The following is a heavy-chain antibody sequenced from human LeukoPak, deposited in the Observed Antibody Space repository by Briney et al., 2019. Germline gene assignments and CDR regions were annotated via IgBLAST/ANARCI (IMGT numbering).Heavy chain of an antibody. CDR3: ARDDYGGIDY. D-gene: IGHD3-16*01. CDR2: IKQDGSEK. CDR1: GFTFSSRDW. J-gene: IGHJ4*02. V-gene: IGHV3-7*01. Sequence: GGSLRLSCVASGFTFSSRDWMTWVRQAPGKGLEWVANIKQDGSEKHYVDSGKGRFTISRDNAKNSLYLQMNSLRAEDTAVYYCARDDYGGIDYWGQGTLVTVSS.